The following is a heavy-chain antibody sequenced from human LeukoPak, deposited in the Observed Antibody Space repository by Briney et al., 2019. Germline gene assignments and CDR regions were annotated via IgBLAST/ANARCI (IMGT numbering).Heavy chain of an antibody. J-gene: IGHJ4*02. Sequence: ASVKVSCKVSGYTLTELSLHWVRQAPGKGLEWMGRFDPEDGETIYARKFQGRVTMTEDTSTDTAYMELSSLRSEDTAVYYCARDVDYYDSSGYGGHYWGQGTLVTVSS. CDR2: FDPEDGET. D-gene: IGHD3-22*01. CDR1: GYTLTELS. V-gene: IGHV1-24*01. CDR3: ARDVDYYDSSGYGGHY.